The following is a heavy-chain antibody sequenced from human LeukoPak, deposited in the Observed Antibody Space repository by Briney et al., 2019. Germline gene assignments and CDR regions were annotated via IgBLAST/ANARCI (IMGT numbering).Heavy chain of an antibody. CDR2: ISYDGSNK. CDR1: GFSFSSYG. V-gene: IGHV3-30*19. Sequence: AGGSLRLSCAASGFSFSSYGMHWVRQAPGKGLEWVAVISYDGSNKYYADSVKGRFTISRDNSKNTLYLQMNSLRAEDTAVYYCARGNTMVRGVTNYWGQGTLVTVSS. D-gene: IGHD3-10*01. CDR3: ARGNTMVRGVTNY. J-gene: IGHJ4*02.